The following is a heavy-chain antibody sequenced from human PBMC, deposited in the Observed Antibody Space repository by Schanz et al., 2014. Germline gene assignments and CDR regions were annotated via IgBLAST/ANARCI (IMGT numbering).Heavy chain of an antibody. Sequence: QVQLVDSGGDLVKPGGSLRLSCAASGFTFSDYYMSWIRQAPGKGPEWVSYISSGGSDTYYADSVQGRFTISRDNARNSLYLQMNSLRSDDTAVYYCARDRDQWDGNFCDFWGQGTLVTVSS. D-gene: IGHD1-26*01. J-gene: IGHJ4*02. CDR1: GFTFSDYY. V-gene: IGHV3-11*01. CDR3: ARDRDQWDGNFCDF. CDR2: ISSGGSDT.